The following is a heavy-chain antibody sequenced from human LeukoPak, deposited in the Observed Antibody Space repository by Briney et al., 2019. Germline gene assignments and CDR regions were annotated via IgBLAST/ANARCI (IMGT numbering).Heavy chain of an antibody. D-gene: IGHD3-22*01. V-gene: IGHV3-73*01. CDR2: IRSKANSYAT. Sequence: GGSLRLSCAASGFTFSGSAMHWVRQASGKGLEWVGRIRSKANSYATAYAASVKGRFTISRDDSKNTAYLQMNSLKTEDTAVYYCTPNYYYDSSGFDYWGQGTLVTVSS. CDR1: GFTFSGSA. J-gene: IGHJ4*02. CDR3: TPNYYYDSSGFDY.